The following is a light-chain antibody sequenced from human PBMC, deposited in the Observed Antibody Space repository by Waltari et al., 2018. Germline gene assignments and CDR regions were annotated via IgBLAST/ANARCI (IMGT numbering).Light chain of an antibody. CDR1: SNDVGYFDL. CDR2: QVT. CDR3: SSYAGDNRLI. Sequence: QSALTQPASVSGSPGQSITISCTGTSNDVGYFDLVSWYQQHPGKAPKLLIYQVTKRPSEISYRFSGSKSGSTASLTISGLQSEDEADYYCSSYAGDNRLIFGGGTKMTVL. V-gene: IGLV2-23*02. J-gene: IGLJ2*01.